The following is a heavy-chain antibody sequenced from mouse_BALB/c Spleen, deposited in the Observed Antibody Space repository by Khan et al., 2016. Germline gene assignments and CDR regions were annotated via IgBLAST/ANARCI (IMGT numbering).Heavy chain of an antibody. D-gene: IGHD1-1*01. V-gene: IGHV3-2*02. J-gene: IGHJ2*01. CDR3: ARSLFFDY. CDR2: INYSGST. CDR1: GYSITSDYA. Sequence: EVQLQESGPGLVKPSQSLSLTCTVTGYSITSDYAWNWIRQFPGNKLEWMGYINYSGSTTYNPSLKSRISITRDTSKNQFFLHLNSVTTEDTATYYCARSLFFDYWGQGTILTVSS.